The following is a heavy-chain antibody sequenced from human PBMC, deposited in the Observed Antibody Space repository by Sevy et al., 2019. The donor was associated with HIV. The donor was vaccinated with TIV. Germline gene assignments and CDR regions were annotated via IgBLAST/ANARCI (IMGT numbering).Heavy chain of an antibody. CDR2: IWYDGSNK. Sequence: GGSLRLSCAASGFTFSSYGMHWVRQAPGKGLEWVAVIWYDGSNKYYADSVKGRFTISRDNSKNTRYLQMKSLRAKDTDVYYCARVKRSNDYVWGSYRYWNAFDIWGQGTMVTVSS. CDR3: ARVKRSNDYVWGSYRYWNAFDI. CDR1: GFTFSSYG. V-gene: IGHV3-33*01. D-gene: IGHD3-16*02. J-gene: IGHJ3*02.